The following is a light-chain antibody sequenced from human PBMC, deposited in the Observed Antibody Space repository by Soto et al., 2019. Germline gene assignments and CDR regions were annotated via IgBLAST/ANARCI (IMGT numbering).Light chain of an antibody. V-gene: IGLV2-8*01. CDR3: CLYAVTFYV. J-gene: IGLJ1*01. CDR1: KNDIGVYDF. Sequence: QSVLTQPPSASGSPGESLIISCTGTKNDIGVYDFVSWYQHHPGKAPRLIIYEVVQRPSGVPDRFSGSKSGSTASLTISGLQAEDEADYYCCLYAVTFYVFGTGTRSPS. CDR2: EVV.